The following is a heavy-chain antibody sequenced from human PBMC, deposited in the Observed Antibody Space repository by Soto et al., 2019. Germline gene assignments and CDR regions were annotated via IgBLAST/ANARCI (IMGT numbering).Heavy chain of an antibody. CDR2: IWYDGSNK. CDR1: GFTFSRYG. Sequence: GGSLRLSCAPSGFTFSRYGMHWVRQAPGKGLEWVAVIWYDGSNKYYADSVKGRFTISRDDSKSTLYLQINRLRAEHTAVYYCARDDSEGAVDYWGQGTLVTVSS. J-gene: IGHJ4*02. D-gene: IGHD1-26*01. CDR3: ARDDSEGAVDY. V-gene: IGHV3-33*01.